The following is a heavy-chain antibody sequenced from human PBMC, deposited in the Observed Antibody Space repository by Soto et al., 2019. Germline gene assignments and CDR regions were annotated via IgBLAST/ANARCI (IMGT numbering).Heavy chain of an antibody. Sequence: GVLRLSCAASGFTFSSYSMNWVRQAPGKGLEWVSTITTSSTYIYYADSVKGRFTISRDNAKNSLYLQMNSLRAEDTALYYCTRSQWPPNDYWGQGTLVTVSS. CDR1: GFTFSSYS. CDR3: TRSQWPPNDY. V-gene: IGHV3-21*01. J-gene: IGHJ4*02. D-gene: IGHD6-19*01. CDR2: ITTSSTYI.